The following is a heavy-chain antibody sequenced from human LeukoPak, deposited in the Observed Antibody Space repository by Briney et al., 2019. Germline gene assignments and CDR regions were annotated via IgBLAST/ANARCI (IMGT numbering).Heavy chain of an antibody. V-gene: IGHV3-7*01. CDR3: ASGYSSSWATFDY. CDR2: IKPDGSEK. D-gene: IGHD6-13*01. Sequence: GGSLRVSCAASGFTFSNYWMTWVRQAPGKGLEWVANIKPDGSEKYYLDSVKGRFTISRDNAKNSLYLQMNSLRADDTAVYYCASGYSSSWATFDYWGQGTLVTVSS. CDR1: GFTFSNYW. J-gene: IGHJ4*02.